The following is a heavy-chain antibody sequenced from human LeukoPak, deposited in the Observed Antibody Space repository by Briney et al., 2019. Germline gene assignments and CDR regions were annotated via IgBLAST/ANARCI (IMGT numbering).Heavy chain of an antibody. Sequence: GGSLRLSCAASGFSFNSDWMDWVRQAPGKGLEWVANIKHDESEKNYLDSVKGRFTISKDNAQNSLYLQMNGLRVEDTAVYYCTRRLDDWGQGTLVTVSS. CDR2: IKHDESEK. CDR3: TRRLDD. J-gene: IGHJ4*02. D-gene: IGHD3-16*01. CDR1: GFSFNSDW. V-gene: IGHV3-7*01.